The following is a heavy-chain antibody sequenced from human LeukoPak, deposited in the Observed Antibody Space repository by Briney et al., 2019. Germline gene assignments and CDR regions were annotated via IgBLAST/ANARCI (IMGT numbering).Heavy chain of an antibody. CDR1: GYTFTRYG. CDR2: ISGSNGNT. J-gene: IGHJ4*02. CDR3: ARDGVYGFDY. Sequence: ASVKVSCKAFGYTFTRYGVSWVRQAPGQGLEWIGWISGSNGNTNYAQNFQGRVTMTTDSSTSTAYMELRSLRSDDTALYYCARDGVYGFDYWGQGTLVSVSS. D-gene: IGHD6-6*01. V-gene: IGHV1-18*01.